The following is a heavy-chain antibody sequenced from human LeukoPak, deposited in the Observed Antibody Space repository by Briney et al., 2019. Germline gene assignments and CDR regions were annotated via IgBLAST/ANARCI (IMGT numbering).Heavy chain of an antibody. V-gene: IGHV4-30-4*01. CDR1: GGSISSGDYY. CDR2: IYYSGST. J-gene: IGHJ4*02. D-gene: IGHD3-10*01. CDR3: ARDRPHYYGSGSLDY. Sequence: PSETLSLTCTVFGGSISSGDYYWSWIRQPPGKGLEWIGYIYYSGSTYYNPSLKSRVTISVDTSKNQFSLKLSSVTAADTAVYYCARDRPHYYGSGSLDYWGQGTLVTVSS.